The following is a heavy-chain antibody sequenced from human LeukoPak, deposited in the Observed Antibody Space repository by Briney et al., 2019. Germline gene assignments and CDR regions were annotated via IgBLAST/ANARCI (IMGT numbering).Heavy chain of an antibody. CDR3: VRNPVRGVYTSSWAF. V-gene: IGHV3-30*02. CDR2: IRYDGSNK. D-gene: IGHD3-10*02. CDR1: GFTFSSYG. Sequence: GGSLRLSCAASGFTFSSYGMHWVRQAPGKGLEWVAFIRYDGSNKYYADSVKGRFTISRDNSKNTLYLQMNSLRAEDTAVYYCVRNPVRGVYTSSWAFWGKGPRFTSPQ. J-gene: IGHJ6*04.